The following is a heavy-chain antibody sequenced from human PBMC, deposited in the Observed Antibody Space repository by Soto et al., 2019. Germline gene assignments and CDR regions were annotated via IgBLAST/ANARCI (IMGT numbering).Heavy chain of an antibody. CDR1: GGTFSSYA. D-gene: IGHD2-15*01. CDR3: ASNRYCSGGSCYSSYYYYGMDV. CDR2: IIPIFGTA. J-gene: IGHJ6*02. V-gene: IGHV1-69*12. Sequence: QVQLVQSGAEVKKPGSSVKVSCKASGGTFSSYAISWVRQAPGQGLEWMGGIIPIFGTANYAQKFQGRVTITADESTSTAYMDLSSPRSEDTAVYYCASNRYCSGGSCYSSYYYYGMDVWGQGTTVTVSS.